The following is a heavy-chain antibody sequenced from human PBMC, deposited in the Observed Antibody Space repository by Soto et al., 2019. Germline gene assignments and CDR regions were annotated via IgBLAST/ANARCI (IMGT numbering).Heavy chain of an antibody. CDR1: GYSFISYD. CDR3: ARAAGGVLDP. Sequence: QVQLVQSGAEVKKPGASVKVSCKAFGYSFISYDITWVRQATGQGLEWMGWINPSSVHPGYAQKFQGRVTMTWNTSRSTAYTERSGLRSEDTAVYYCARAAGGVLDPWGQGTLVTVSS. V-gene: IGHV1-8*01. CDR2: INPSSVHP. J-gene: IGHJ5*02. D-gene: IGHD3-16*01.